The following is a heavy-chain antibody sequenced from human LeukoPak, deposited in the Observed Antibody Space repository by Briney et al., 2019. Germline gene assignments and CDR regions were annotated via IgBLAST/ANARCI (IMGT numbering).Heavy chain of an antibody. CDR3: ARARGPARLWYFDL. D-gene: IGHD2-21*01. Sequence: GGSLRLSCAASGFTFSSYAMHWVRQAPGKGLEYVSAISSNGGSTYYANSVKGRFTISRDNSKNTLYLQMGSLRAEDMAVYYCARARGPARLWYFDLWGRGTLVTVSS. V-gene: IGHV3-64*01. J-gene: IGHJ2*01. CDR2: ISSNGGST. CDR1: GFTFSSYA.